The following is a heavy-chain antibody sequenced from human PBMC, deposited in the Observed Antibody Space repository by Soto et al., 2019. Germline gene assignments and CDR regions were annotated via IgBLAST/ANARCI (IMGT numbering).Heavy chain of an antibody. CDR1: GGSFSGYY. Sequence: SETLSLTCAVYGGSFSGYYWSWIRQPPGKGLEWIGEINHSGSTNYNPSLKSRVTISVDTSKNQFSLKLSSVTAADTAVYYCARPPLPGIAVAGYDYWGQGTLVTVSS. CDR2: INHSGST. V-gene: IGHV4-34*01. CDR3: ARPPLPGIAVAGYDY. D-gene: IGHD6-19*01. J-gene: IGHJ4*02.